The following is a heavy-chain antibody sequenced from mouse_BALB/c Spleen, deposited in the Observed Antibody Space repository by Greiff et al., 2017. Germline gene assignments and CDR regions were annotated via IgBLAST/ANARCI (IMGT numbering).Heavy chain of an antibody. J-gene: IGHJ4*01. CDR2: ISSGSSTI. CDR3: ARSGGSSGAMDY. CDR1: GFTFSSFG. Sequence: EVQLVESGGGLVQPGGSRKLSCAASGFTFSSFGMHWVRQAPEKGLEWVAYISSGSSTIYYADTVKGRFTISRDNPKNTLFLQMTSLRSEDTAMYYCARSGGSSGAMDYWGQGTSVTVSS. V-gene: IGHV5-17*02. D-gene: IGHD1-1*01.